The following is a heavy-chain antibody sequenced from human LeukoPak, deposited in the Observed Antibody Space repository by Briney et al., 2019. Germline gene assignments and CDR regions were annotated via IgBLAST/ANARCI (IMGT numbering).Heavy chain of an antibody. CDR2: ISAYNGNT. V-gene: IGHV1-18*04. D-gene: IGHD6-19*01. J-gene: IGHJ4*02. CDR1: GYTFTSYG. Sequence: GASVKVSCKASGYTFTSYGISWVRQAPGQGPEWMGWISAYNGNTNYAQKLQGRVTVTTDTSTSTAYMELRSLRSDDTAVYYCARSPPGYSSGWYYDYWGQGTLVTVSS. CDR3: ARSPPGYSSGWYYDY.